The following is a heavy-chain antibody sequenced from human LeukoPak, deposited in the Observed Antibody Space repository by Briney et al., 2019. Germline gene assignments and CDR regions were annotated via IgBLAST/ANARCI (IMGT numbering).Heavy chain of an antibody. D-gene: IGHD3-22*01. CDR3: ARGEYYYDSSGYFPNWFDP. V-gene: IGHV1-69*13. J-gene: IGHJ5*02. CDR2: IIPIFGTA. CDR1: GGTFSSYA. Sequence: GASVKVSFKASGGTFSSYAISWVRQAPGQGLEWMGGIIPIFGTANYAQKFQGRVTITADESTSTAYMELSSLRSEDTAVYYRARGEYYYDSSGYFPNWFDPWGQGTLVTVSS.